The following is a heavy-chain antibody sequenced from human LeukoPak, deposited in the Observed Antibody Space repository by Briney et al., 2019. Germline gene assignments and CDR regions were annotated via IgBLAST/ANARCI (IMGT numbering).Heavy chain of an antibody. J-gene: IGHJ5*02. D-gene: IGHD2-8*01. CDR3: ARQGYCTNGVCYSWFDP. CDR1: GGTFSSYT. CDR2: IIPIFGTA. Sequence: SVKVSCKASGGTFSSYTISWVRQAPGQGLEWVGGIIPIFGTASYAQKFQGRVTITADESTSTAYMELSSLRSEDTAVYYCARQGYCTNGVCYSWFDPWGQGTLVTVSS. V-gene: IGHV1-69*01.